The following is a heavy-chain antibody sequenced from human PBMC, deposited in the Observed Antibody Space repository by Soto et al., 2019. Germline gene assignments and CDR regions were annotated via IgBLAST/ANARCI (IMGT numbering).Heavy chain of an antibody. J-gene: IGHJ6*03. V-gene: IGHV1-18*01. Sequence: QVQLVQSGAEVKKPGASVKVSCKASGYTFTSYGITWVRQAPGQGLEWMGWISAYNGDTNYAQNLQGRVTITTDTSTNTAYMELRSLRSDDTAVYYCARDNDYYGSGTLGYYYMDVWGKGTTVTVSS. CDR3: ARDNDYYGSGTLGYYYMDV. CDR2: ISAYNGDT. CDR1: GYTFTSYG. D-gene: IGHD3-10*01.